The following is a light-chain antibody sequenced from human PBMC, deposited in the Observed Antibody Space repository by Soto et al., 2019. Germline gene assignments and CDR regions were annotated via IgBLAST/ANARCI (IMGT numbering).Light chain of an antibody. J-gene: IGKJ1*01. V-gene: IGKV3-15*01. Sequence: EVLMTQSPATLSVSPGERATLSCRASETVATNLAWYQQKPGQAPRLIISGASTRADGISDRFRGSGSGTEFTLTISSLRSEDSATYYCQQYFEWPPMTFGQGTKVDIK. CDR3: QQYFEWPPMT. CDR2: GAS. CDR1: ETVATN.